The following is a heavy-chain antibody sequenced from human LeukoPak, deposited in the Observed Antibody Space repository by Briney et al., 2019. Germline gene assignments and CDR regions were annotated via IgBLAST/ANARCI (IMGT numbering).Heavy chain of an antibody. D-gene: IGHD2-2*01. CDR2: INPSGGST. CDR1: GYTFTSYY. Sequence: ASVKVSCKASGYTFTSYYMHWVRQAPGQGLEWMGIINPSGGSTSYAQKFQGRVTMTRDTSTSTVYMELSSLRSEDTAVYYCARSYCSSTSCLYYFDYWGQGNLVTVSS. CDR3: ARSYCSSTSCLYYFDY. V-gene: IGHV1-46*03. J-gene: IGHJ4*02.